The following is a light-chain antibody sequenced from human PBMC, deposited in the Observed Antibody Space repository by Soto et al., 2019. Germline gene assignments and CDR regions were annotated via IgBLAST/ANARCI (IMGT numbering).Light chain of an antibody. J-gene: IGKJ1*01. CDR1: QSVSRN. V-gene: IGKV3D-15*01. CDR3: QQYNNWPPWT. CDR2: GAS. Sequence: EVVLTQSPGTLSLCPGERATLSCRASQSVSRNYLAWYQKKPGQAPRLLIYGASNRATGIPDRFSGSGSGTEFTLTISSLQSEDFAVYYCQQYNNWPPWTFGQGTKVDIK.